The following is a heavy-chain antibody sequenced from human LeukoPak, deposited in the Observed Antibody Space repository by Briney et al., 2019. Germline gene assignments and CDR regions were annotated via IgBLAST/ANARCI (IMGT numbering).Heavy chain of an antibody. D-gene: IGHD1-26*01. V-gene: IGHV4-34*01. J-gene: IGHJ4*02. CDR3: ARGSIRYSGSYPRLNQVDY. CDR2: INHSGST. CDR1: GGSFSGYY. Sequence: PSETLSLTCAVYGGSFSGYYWSWIRQPPGKGLEWIGEINHSGSTNYNPSPKSRVTISVDTSKNQFSLKLSSVTAADTAVYYCARGSIRYSGSYPRLNQVDYWGQGTLVTVSS.